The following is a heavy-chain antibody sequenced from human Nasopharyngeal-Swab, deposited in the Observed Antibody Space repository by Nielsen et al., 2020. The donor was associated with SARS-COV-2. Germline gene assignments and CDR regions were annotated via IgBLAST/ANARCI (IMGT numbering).Heavy chain of an antibody. CDR3: ARDLSNTGDALDI. Sequence: ASVKVSCKASGYTFTGNFMHWVRSAPGQGLEWMGRINPNSGGTKFARKFQGRVTLTRDTSISTAYMELSRLRSDDTAVYYCARDLSNTGDALDIWGQGTLVTVSS. J-gene: IGHJ3*02. D-gene: IGHD1/OR15-1a*01. CDR2: INPNSGGT. CDR1: GYTFTGNF. V-gene: IGHV1-2*06.